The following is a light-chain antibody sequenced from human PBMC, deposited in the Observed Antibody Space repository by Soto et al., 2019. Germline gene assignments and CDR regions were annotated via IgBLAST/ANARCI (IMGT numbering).Light chain of an antibody. V-gene: IGKV3-20*01. CDR1: QSVSSNY. CDR2: GAS. Sequence: EIVLTQSPGTLSLSPGERATLSCRASQSVSSNYLAWYQQKPGQAPRLPIYGASNRATGIPDRFSGSGSGTDFTITISRLEPGDFAVFYCQQDGDPPITFGKGTRLEIK. CDR3: QQDGDPPIT. J-gene: IGKJ5*01.